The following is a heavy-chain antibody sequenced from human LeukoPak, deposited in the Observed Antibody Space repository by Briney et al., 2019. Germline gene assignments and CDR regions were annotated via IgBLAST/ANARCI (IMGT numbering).Heavy chain of an antibody. Sequence: ASVKVPCKASRSTFKTYDIIWVRQASGQGLEWMGWMNPKSGDTVSAETFQARVTMTRNTSMNTAYMELSNLKSEDTAIYYCARGVLGYYYYYMDLWGEGTTVTVSS. CDR2: MNPKSGDT. CDR1: RSTFKTYD. J-gene: IGHJ6*03. V-gene: IGHV1-8*01. D-gene: IGHD4/OR15-4a*01. CDR3: ARGVLGYYYYYMDL.